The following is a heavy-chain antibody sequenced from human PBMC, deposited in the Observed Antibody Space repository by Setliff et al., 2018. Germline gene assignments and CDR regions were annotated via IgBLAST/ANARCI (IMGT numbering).Heavy chain of an antibody. CDR1: GGSISDYY. CDR2: IYHSGST. Sequence: PSETLSLTCTVSGGSISDYYWSWIRQPPGKGLEWIGSIYHSGSTRFNPSLKSRVTISVDTSKNQFSLKLNSVTAADTAVYYCARRGLGSYYDGSDFLSFDYWGQGNLVTVSS. CDR3: ARRGLGSYYDGSDFLSFDY. J-gene: IGHJ4*02. V-gene: IGHV4-38-2*02. D-gene: IGHD3-22*01.